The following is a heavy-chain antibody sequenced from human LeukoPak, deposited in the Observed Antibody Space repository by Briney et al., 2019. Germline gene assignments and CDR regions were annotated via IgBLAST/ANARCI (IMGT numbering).Heavy chain of an antibody. D-gene: IGHD1-26*01. V-gene: IGHV1-69*05. J-gene: IGHJ6*03. CDR2: TIPIFGTA. CDR3: ARVRRATFGYYYYYMDV. CDR1: GGTFSSYA. Sequence: SVKVSCKASGGTFSSYAISWVRQAPGQGLEWMGGTIPIFGTANYAQKFQGRVTITTDESTSTAYMELSSLRSEDTAVYYCARVRRATFGYYYYYMDVWGKGTTVTVSS.